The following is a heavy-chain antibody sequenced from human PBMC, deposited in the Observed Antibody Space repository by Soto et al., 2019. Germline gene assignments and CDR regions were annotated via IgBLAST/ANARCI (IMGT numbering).Heavy chain of an antibody. D-gene: IGHD6-19*01. V-gene: IGHV1-69*01. CDR1: RVAFSKFI. CDR2: IIPIFGTA. CDR3: AKVRYSSPMGYYYGMDV. Sequence: QAQLEQSGGEVKKPGSSVKVSCKASRVAFSKFIVTWVRQAPGLGLEWVGGIIPIFGTANYAQKFQGRVTITADESTRPSYMEVNNLRSEDTAVYYCAKVRYSSPMGYYYGMDVWGQGTTVTVSS. J-gene: IGHJ6*02.